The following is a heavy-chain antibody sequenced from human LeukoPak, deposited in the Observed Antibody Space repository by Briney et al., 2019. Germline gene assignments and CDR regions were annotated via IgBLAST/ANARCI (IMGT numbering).Heavy chain of an antibody. Sequence: KPSETLSLTCTVSGGSISNYYWSWIRQPPGKGLEWIGYISYSGSTNYNPSLKSRVTISVDTSKNQFSLRLTSVTAADTAVYYCARGAIIRNDYWGQGTLVTVSS. CDR1: GGSISNYY. V-gene: IGHV4-59*01. CDR3: ARGAIIRNDY. D-gene: IGHD3-10*01. J-gene: IGHJ4*02. CDR2: ISYSGST.